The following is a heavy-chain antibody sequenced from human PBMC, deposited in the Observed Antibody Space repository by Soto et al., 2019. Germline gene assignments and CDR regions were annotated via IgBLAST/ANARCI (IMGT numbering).Heavy chain of an antibody. D-gene: IGHD3-10*01. CDR1: GYTFTNYA. CDR2: INAGNGNT. J-gene: IGHJ4*02. V-gene: IGHV1-3*01. Sequence: QVQLVQSGAEVQKPGASVKVSCKASGYTFTNYAIDWVRQAPGQRLEWMGWINAGNGNTKYSQKFLGRVTITRDTSASTAYMELSSLRSEDTAVYYCARDMGFGLSDYWGQGILVTVSS. CDR3: ARDMGFGLSDY.